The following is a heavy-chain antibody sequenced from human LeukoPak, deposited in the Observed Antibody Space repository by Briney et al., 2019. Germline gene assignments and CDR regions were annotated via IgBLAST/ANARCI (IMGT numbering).Heavy chain of an antibody. Sequence: GGSLRLSCAASGFTFSSYSMNWVRQAPGKGLEWVSSISSSSSYIYYADSVKGRFTISRDNAKNSLYLQMNSLRAEDTAVYYCASEMGTYCYVYWGQGTLVTVSS. V-gene: IGHV3-21*01. D-gene: IGHD5-24*01. J-gene: IGHJ4*02. CDR3: ASEMGTYCYVY. CDR1: GFTFSSYS. CDR2: ISSSSSYI.